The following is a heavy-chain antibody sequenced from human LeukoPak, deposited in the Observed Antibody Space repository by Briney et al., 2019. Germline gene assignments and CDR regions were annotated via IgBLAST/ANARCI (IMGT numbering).Heavy chain of an antibody. D-gene: IGHD6-13*01. Sequence: GGSLRLSCAASGFTFSSYAMHWVRQAPGKGLEWVAVISYDGSNKYYADSVKGRFTISRDNSKNTLYLQMNSLRAEDTAVYYCARGGSVSSWFSDTANWFDPWGQGTLVTVSS. CDR2: ISYDGSNK. CDR3: ARGGSVSSWFSDTANWFDP. V-gene: IGHV3-30-3*01. J-gene: IGHJ5*02. CDR1: GFTFSSYA.